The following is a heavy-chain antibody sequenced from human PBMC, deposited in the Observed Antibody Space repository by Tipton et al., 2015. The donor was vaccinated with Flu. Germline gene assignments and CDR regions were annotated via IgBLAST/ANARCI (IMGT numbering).Heavy chain of an antibody. J-gene: IGHJ4*02. V-gene: IGHV4-61*01. D-gene: IGHD3-3*01. CDR2: IYYSGST. CDR1: GGSVSSGSYY. CDR3: TRGSIFGVVIIPCDY. Sequence: TLSLTCTVSGGSVSSGSYYWSWIRQPPGKGLEWIGYIYYSGSTNYNPSLKSRVTISVDTSRNQFSLKLSSVTAADTAVYYCTRGSIFGVVIIPCDYWGQGTLVTVSS.